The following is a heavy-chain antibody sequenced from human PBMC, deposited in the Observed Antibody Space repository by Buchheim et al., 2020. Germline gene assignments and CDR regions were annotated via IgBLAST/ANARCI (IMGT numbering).Heavy chain of an antibody. Sequence: QVQLVESGGGVVQPGRSLRLSCAASGFTFSSYGMHWVRQAPGKGLEWVAVIWYDGSNKYYADSVKGRFTISRDNSKNTLYLQMNSLRAEDTAVYYCASSFSPLQWSFVVVPAATYYYGMDVWGQGTT. CDR3: ASSFSPLQWSFVVVPAATYYYGMDV. D-gene: IGHD2-2*01. J-gene: IGHJ6*02. CDR1: GFTFSSYG. CDR2: IWYDGSNK. V-gene: IGHV3-33*01.